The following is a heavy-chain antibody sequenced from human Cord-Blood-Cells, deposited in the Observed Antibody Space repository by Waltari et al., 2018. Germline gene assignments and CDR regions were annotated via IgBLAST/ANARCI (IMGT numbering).Heavy chain of an antibody. D-gene: IGHD1-26*01. V-gene: IGHV3-30-3*01. CDR3: VVGATAFDI. Sequence: QVQLVESGGGVVQPGRSLRLSCAASGFTLSTYPMHWVRQAPGKGLEWVAVISYDGSNKYYADSVKGRFTISRDNSKNTLYLQMNSLRAEDTAVYYCVVGATAFDIWGQGTMVTVSS. CDR2: ISYDGSNK. J-gene: IGHJ3*02. CDR1: GFTLSTYP.